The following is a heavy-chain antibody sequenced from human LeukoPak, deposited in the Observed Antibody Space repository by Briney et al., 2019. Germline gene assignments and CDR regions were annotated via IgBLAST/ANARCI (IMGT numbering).Heavy chain of an antibody. Sequence: PGGSLRLSCSASGFIFSSYAMHWVRQAPGKGLEFVSGISSNGGSTYYADSVKARFTMSRDNSKNALYLQMSSLRAEDTAVYYCVKARDRYLLGVGMDVWGQGTTVTVSS. CDR3: VKARDRYLLGVGMDV. CDR1: GFIFSSYA. V-gene: IGHV3-64D*06. J-gene: IGHJ6*02. D-gene: IGHD2-15*01. CDR2: ISSNGGST.